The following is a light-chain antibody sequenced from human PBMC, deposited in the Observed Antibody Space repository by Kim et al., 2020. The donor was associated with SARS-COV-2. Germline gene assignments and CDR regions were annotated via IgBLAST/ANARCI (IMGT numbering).Light chain of an antibody. CDR2: DVS. CDR1: SSDVGGYNY. J-gene: IGLJ3*02. CDR3: SSYTSSSTSWV. V-gene: IGLV2-14*01. Sequence: QSVVTQPASVSGSPGQSITISCTGTSSDVGGYNYVSWYQQHPGKAPKLMIYDVSKRPSGVSNRFSGSKSGNTASLTISGLQAEDEADYYCSSYTSSSTSWVFGGGTQLTVL.